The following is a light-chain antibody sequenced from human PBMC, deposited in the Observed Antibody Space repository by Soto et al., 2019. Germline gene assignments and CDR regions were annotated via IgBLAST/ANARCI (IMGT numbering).Light chain of an antibody. CDR3: QQYNNWPPT. Sequence: EVVMTQSPDTLSLSPGEAATLSCRASQSVSSNLAWYQQKLGQAPRLLIYDASTRAIGIPARFSGSGSGTEFTLTISSLQSEDFAVYYCQQYNNWPPTFGQGTRLEIK. CDR2: DAS. CDR1: QSVSSN. V-gene: IGKV3-15*01. J-gene: IGKJ5*01.